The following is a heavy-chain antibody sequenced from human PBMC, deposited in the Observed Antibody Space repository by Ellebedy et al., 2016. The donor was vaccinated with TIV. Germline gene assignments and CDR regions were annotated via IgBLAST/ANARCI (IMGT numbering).Heavy chain of an antibody. D-gene: IGHD3-10*01. CDR1: GGSISSYY. V-gene: IGHV4-59*01. J-gene: IGHJ3*02. CDR3: ASTSIHRGYYYGSGSLDAFDI. Sequence: SETLSLXXTVSGGSISSYYWSWIRQPPGKGLEWIGYIYYSGSTNYNPSLKSRVTISVDTSKNQFSLKLSSVTAADTAVYYCASTSIHRGYYYGSGSLDAFDIWGQGTMVTVSS. CDR2: IYYSGST.